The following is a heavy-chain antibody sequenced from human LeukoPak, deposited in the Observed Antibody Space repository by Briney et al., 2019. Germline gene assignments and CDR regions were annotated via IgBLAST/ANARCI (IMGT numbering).Heavy chain of an antibody. Sequence: ASVKVSCKASGYTFTSYGISWVRQAPGQGLEWMGWISAYDGNTNCAQKLQGRVTMTTDTSTSTAYMELRSLRSDDTAVYYCARDPKRTVTTLYNWFDPWGQGTLVTVSS. CDR3: ARDPKRTVTTLYNWFDP. V-gene: IGHV1-18*01. D-gene: IGHD4-11*01. J-gene: IGHJ5*02. CDR2: ISAYDGNT. CDR1: GYTFTSYG.